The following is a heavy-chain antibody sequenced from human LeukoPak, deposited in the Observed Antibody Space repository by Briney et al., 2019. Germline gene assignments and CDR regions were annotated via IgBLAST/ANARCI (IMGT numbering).Heavy chain of an antibody. D-gene: IGHD1-1*01. CDR2: ISGSGGDT. CDR3: AKGPERGTFHY. J-gene: IGHJ4*02. CDR1: GFTFTTYG. V-gene: IGHV3-23*01. Sequence: GGSLRLSCAASGFTFTTYGMNWVRQAPGKGLEWVSAISGSGGDTYYADSVKGRFTISRDNSKNTLYLQMNSLRPEDTALYYCAKGPERGTFHYWGQGTLVTVSS.